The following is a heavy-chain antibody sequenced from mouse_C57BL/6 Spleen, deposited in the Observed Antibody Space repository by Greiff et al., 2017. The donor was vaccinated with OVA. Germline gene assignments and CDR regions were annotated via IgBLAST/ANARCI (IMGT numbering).Heavy chain of an antibody. CDR1: GYTFTSYW. J-gene: IGHJ1*03. CDR2: IYPGSGST. V-gene: IGHV1-55*01. CDR3: ARYYGSSLWYFDV. Sequence: VQLQQPGAELVKPGASVKMSCKASGYTFTSYWITWVKQRPGQGLEWIGDIYPGSGSTNYNEKFKSKATLTVDTSSSTAYMQLSSLTSEDSAVYYCARYYGSSLWYFDVWGTGTTVTVSS. D-gene: IGHD1-1*01.